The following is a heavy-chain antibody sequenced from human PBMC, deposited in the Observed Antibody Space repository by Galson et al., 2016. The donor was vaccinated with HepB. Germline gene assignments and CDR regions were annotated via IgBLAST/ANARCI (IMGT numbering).Heavy chain of an antibody. CDR1: GFTFSRYW. V-gene: IGHV3-74*01. D-gene: IGHD3-9*01. CDR2: INSDGSSR. Sequence: SLRLSCAASGFTFSRYWMHWVRQVPGKGLVWVSRINSDGSSRNYADSVKGRFTISRDNAESTLYLQMNSLRVEDTAPYYCAVSMGGAFDWYDYLDYWGQETLVAVTS. CDR3: AVSMGGAFDWYDYLDY. J-gene: IGHJ4*02.